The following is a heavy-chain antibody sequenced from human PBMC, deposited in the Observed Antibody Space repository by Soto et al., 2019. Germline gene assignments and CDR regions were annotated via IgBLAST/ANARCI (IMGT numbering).Heavy chain of an antibody. CDR1: GLTFSNYN. D-gene: IGHD3-3*01. CDR2: ISASSSYI. Sequence: PGGSLRLSCAVSGLTFSNYNVNWVRQAPGKGLEWVSCISASSSYIGYAGSVKGRFSISRDNAKNSLYLQMNSLRAEDTALYYCALSVTIFGVGVSMGVWGQGTTVTVSS. CDR3: ALSVTIFGVGVSMGV. J-gene: IGHJ6*02. V-gene: IGHV3-21*04.